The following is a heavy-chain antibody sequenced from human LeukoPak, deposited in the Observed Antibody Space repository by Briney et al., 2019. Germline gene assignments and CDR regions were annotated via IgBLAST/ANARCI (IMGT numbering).Heavy chain of an antibody. CDR2: ISSSSSYI. CDR1: GFTFSSYS. Sequence: PGGSLRLSCAASGFTFSSYSMNWVRQAPGKGLEWVSSISSSSSYIYYADSVKGRFTISRDNAKNSLYLQMNSLRAEDTAVYYCARDRWPAYYYYYMDVWGKGTTVTVSS. D-gene: IGHD2-15*01. J-gene: IGHJ6*03. V-gene: IGHV3-21*01. CDR3: ARDRWPAYYYYYMDV.